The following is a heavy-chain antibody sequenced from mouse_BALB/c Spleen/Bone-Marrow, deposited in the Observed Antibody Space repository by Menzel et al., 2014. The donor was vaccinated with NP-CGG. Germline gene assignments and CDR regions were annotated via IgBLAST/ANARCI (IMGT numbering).Heavy chain of an antibody. D-gene: IGHD1-2*01. CDR2: IHPNSGNT. V-gene: IGHV1S130*01. CDR1: GYTFTSSW. J-gene: IGHJ2*01. CDR3: ARHHKYGYYLDF. Sequence: VQLQQSGSVLVRPGASVKLSCKASGYTFTSSWMHWVKQRPGQRLEWIGVIHPNSGNTDYNENFKGKATLTVDTSSSTTYVELSSLTAEDSAVYYCARHHKYGYYLDFWGQGTTLTVSS.